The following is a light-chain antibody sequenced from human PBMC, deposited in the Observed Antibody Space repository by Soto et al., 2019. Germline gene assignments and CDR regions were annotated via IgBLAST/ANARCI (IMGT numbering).Light chain of an antibody. CDR3: TSYASGSSHVV. J-gene: IGLJ2*01. CDR1: SSDIGGYDY. V-gene: IGLV2-14*01. Sequence: QSALTQPASVSGSPGQSITLSCTGTSSDIGGYDYVSWYQRHPGKAPKLIIYDVNNRPSGVSNRFSGSKSGNTASLTISGLQAEDEADYYCTSYASGSSHVVSGGGTKLTVL. CDR2: DVN.